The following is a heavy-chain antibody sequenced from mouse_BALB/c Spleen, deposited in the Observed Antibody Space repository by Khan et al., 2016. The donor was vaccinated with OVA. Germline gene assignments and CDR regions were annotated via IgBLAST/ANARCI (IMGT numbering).Heavy chain of an antibody. V-gene: IGHV14-1*02. J-gene: IGHJ3*01. D-gene: IGHD2-3*01. CDR1: GFNITDYY. CDR3: ASDGYTPWFAY. Sequence: VQLQQSGAELVRPGALVKLSCKASGFNITDYYMHWVKQRPEQGLVWIGRLDPENGDTIYDPKFQGPARLPSDPSSHTAYLQLSSLTSENTAVSYSASDGYTPWFAYWGQGTLGTVSA. CDR2: LDPENGDT.